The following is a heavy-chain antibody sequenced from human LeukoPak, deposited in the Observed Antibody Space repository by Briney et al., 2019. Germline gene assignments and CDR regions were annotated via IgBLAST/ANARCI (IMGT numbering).Heavy chain of an antibody. J-gene: IGHJ4*02. D-gene: IGHD6-13*01. CDR3: AKDYSSSWASFDY. Sequence: GGSLRLSCAASGFTFSNYWMSWVRQAPGKGLEWVADIKQDGSEKYYVDSVKGRFTISRDNAKNSLYLQMNSLRAEDTAVYYCAKDYSSSWASFDYWGQGTLVTVSS. CDR2: IKQDGSEK. CDR1: GFTFSNYW. V-gene: IGHV3-7*01.